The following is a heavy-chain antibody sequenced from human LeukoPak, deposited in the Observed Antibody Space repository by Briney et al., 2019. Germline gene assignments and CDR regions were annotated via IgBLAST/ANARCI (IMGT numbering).Heavy chain of an antibody. V-gene: IGHV3-48*01. CDR1: GFTFGDYS. D-gene: IGHD5-24*01. J-gene: IGHJ4*02. CDR3: ARNYKYAFDN. CDR2: IGIDSGNT. Sequence: GGSLRLSCAASGFTFGDYSMNWVRQAPGKGLEWISYIGIDSGNTNYADSVKGRFTISGDKAKNSLYLQMNSLRVEDTAVYYCARNYKYAFDNWGQGTLVTVSS.